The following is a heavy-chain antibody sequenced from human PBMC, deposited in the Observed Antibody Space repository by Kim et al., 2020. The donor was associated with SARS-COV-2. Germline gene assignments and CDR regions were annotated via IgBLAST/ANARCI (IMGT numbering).Heavy chain of an antibody. CDR3: AREVHSSGHAGVFDN. CDR2: ISHDESNK. Sequence: GGSLRLSCVVSGITLTNSIIHWVRQAPGRDLEWLALISHDESNKEYRDSVKGRFTISRDTSKNTVYMDMSSLSAEDTGLYYCAREVHSSGHAGVFDNWGQGTLVTVSS. V-gene: IGHV3-30-3*01. J-gene: IGHJ4*02. D-gene: IGHD3-22*01. CDR1: GITLTNSI.